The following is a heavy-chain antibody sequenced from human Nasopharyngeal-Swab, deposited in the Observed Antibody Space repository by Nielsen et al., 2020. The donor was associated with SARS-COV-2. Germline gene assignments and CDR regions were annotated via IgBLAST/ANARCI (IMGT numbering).Heavy chain of an antibody. Sequence: KVSCTGSGYSFTTYWIGWVRQMPGKGLEWMGIIYPGDSNTRYSPSFQGQVTISVDKYSSTAYLQWSSLKASDTAIYYCARPMRPMGHYYFGMDVWGQGTTVTVSS. V-gene: IGHV5-51*01. J-gene: IGHJ6*02. CDR2: IYPGDSNT. CDR1: GYSFTTYW. CDR3: ARPMRPMGHYYFGMDV. D-gene: IGHD1-26*01.